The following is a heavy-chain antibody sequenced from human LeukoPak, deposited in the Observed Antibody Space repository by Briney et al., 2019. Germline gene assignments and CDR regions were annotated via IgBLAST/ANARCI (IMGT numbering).Heavy chain of an antibody. Sequence: KSGGSLRLSCTASGFTFSSLAMTWVRQPPGKGLEWTGTIYYTGRTYYNPSLESRLTISVDTSKNQFSLKLTSVTAADTAIYYCAQSLGSGNWIGNWFDPWGQGTLVTVSS. V-gene: IGHV4-39*01. J-gene: IGHJ5*02. CDR2: IYYTGRT. CDR3: AQSLGSGNWIGNWFDP. D-gene: IGHD1-1*01. CDR1: GFTFSSLAMT.